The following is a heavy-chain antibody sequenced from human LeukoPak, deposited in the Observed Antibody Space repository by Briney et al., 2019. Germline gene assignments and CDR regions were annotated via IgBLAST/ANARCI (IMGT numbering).Heavy chain of an antibody. J-gene: IGHJ6*02. CDR3: ARSAYCSSTSCYHGDYYYYGMDV. Sequence: PSETLSLTCTVSGGSISSGDYYWSWIRQPPGKGLEWIGYIYYSGSTYYNPSLKSRVTISVDTSKNQFPLKLSSVTAADTAVYCCARSAYCSSTSCYHGDYYYYGMDVWGQGTTVTVSS. CDR1: GGSISSGDYY. CDR2: IYYSGST. D-gene: IGHD2-2*01. V-gene: IGHV4-30-4*01.